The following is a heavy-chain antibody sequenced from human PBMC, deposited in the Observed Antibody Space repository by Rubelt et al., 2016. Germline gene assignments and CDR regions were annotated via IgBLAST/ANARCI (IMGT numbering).Heavy chain of an antibody. J-gene: IGHJ6*02. V-gene: IGHV3-30*04. CDR1: GFTFSSYA. D-gene: IGHD2-21*02. CDR3: ARSCDRLCGGDPIYYYGVDG. CDR2: ISYDGSNK. Sequence: GGVVQPGRSLRLSCAASGFTFSSYAMHWVRQAPGKGLEWVAVISYDGSNKYYADSVKGRFTISRDNSKNTLYLQMNSLRAEDTAVYYCARSCDRLCGGDPIYYYGVDGWGQGTTVTVSS.